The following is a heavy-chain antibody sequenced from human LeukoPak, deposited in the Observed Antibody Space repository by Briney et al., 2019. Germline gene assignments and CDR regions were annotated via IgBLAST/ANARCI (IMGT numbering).Heavy chain of an antibody. CDR3: AREAAAGTFDP. CDR2: IKQDGSEK. J-gene: IGHJ5*02. V-gene: IGHV3-7*01. CDR1: GFTFSSYW. Sequence: GGSLRLSCAASGFTFSSYWMSWVRQAPGKGLEWVANIKQDGSEKYYVDSVKGRFTISRDNAKNPLYLQMNSLRAEDTAVYYCAREAAAGTFDPWGQGTLVTVSS. D-gene: IGHD6-13*01.